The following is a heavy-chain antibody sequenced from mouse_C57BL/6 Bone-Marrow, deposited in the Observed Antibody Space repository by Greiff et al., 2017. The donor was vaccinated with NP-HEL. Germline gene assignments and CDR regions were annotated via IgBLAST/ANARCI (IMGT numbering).Heavy chain of an antibody. D-gene: IGHD1-1*01. CDR3: ARWDYYGSSRFAY. CDR2: IHPNSGST. J-gene: IGHJ3*01. V-gene: IGHV1-64*01. Sequence: QVQLQQPGAELVKPGASVKLSCKASGYTFTSYWMHWVKQRPGQGLEWIGMIHPNSGSTNYNEKFKSKATLTVDKSSSTAYMQLSSLTSEDSAVYYCARWDYYGSSRFAYWGQGTLVTVSA. CDR1: GYTFTSYW.